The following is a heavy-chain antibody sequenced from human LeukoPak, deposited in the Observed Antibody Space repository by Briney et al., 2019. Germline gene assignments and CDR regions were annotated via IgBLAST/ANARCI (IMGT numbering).Heavy chain of an antibody. CDR2: IYYGGST. V-gene: IGHV4-39*01. J-gene: IGHJ6*02. D-gene: IGHD2-15*01. CDR1: GDSMTGSNHY. Sequence: SETLSLTCTVSGDSMTGSNHYWVWIRQPPGKGLKWIGSIYYGGSTYYNPSLKSRVTISQDTSKNQFSLKVNTVTAADTAVYHCARRSHCTGDSCYPVWGQGTTVTVSS. CDR3: ARRSHCTGDSCYPV.